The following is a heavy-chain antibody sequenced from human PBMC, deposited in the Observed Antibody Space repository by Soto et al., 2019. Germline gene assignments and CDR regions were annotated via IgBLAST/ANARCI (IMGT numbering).Heavy chain of an antibody. CDR2: INPNSGTT. V-gene: IGHV1-2*04. D-gene: IGHD6-19*01. CDR3: ARDDKQWLADY. J-gene: IGHJ4*02. Sequence: ASVKVSCKASGGTFSSYAISWVRQAPGQGLEWMGWINPNSGTTNYAQKFQGWVTMTRDTSTSTAYMELSRLRSDDAAVYYCARDDKQWLADYWGQGTLVTVSS. CDR1: GGTFSSYA.